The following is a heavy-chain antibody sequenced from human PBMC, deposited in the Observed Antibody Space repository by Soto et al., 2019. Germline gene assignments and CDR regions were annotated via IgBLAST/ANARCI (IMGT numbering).Heavy chain of an antibody. CDR1: GYTFTSYY. CDR2: INPSGGST. Sequence: QVQLVQSGAEVKKPGASVKVSCKASGYTFTSYYMHWVRQAPGQGLEWMGIINPSGGSTSYAQKCQGRVTMTRDTSTSTVYMELSSLRSEDTAVYYCASQKRRDYYDSSGYYDSTFDIWGQGTMVTVSS. D-gene: IGHD3-22*01. J-gene: IGHJ3*02. CDR3: ASQKRRDYYDSSGYYDSTFDI. V-gene: IGHV1-46*01.